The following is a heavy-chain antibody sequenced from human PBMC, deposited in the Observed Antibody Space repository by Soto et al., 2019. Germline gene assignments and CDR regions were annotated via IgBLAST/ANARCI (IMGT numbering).Heavy chain of an antibody. D-gene: IGHD5-18*01. CDR2: FDPEDGET. V-gene: IGHV1-24*01. CDR3: ATHRLDTAMVTKGADTCFGP. Sequence: KISWYTLTELSIHWVGQAHGKGLECMGGFDPEDGETIYAQKFQGRVTMTEDTSTDTAYMELSSLRSEDMAVYYCATHRLDTAMVTKGADTCFGPWGQGTLVTGSS. CDR1: WYTLTELS. J-gene: IGHJ5*02.